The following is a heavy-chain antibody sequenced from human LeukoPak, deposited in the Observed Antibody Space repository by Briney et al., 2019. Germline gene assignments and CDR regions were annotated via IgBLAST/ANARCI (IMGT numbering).Heavy chain of an antibody. CDR2: INHSGST. V-gene: IGHV4-34*01. CDR3: ARRDIPGLFRARRGFDY. D-gene: IGHD2-15*01. J-gene: IGHJ4*02. CDR1: GGSFSGYY. Sequence: SETLSLTCAVYGGSFSGYYWSWIRQPPGKGLEWIGEINHSGSTNYNPSLKSRVTISVDTSKNQFSLKLSSVTAADTAVYYCARRDIPGLFRARRGFDYWGQGTLVTVSS.